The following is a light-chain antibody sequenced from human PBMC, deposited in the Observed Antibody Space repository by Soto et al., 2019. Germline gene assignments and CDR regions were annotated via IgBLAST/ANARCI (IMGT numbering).Light chain of an antibody. V-gene: IGKV1-39*01. CDR1: QSISSY. Sequence: DIQMTQSPSSLSASLGDRITITCRASQSISSYLNWYQQKPGKAPKLLIYDASSLQSGVPSRFSGSGSGTPFTLTISSLQPEDFATYYSQQSYSSPPITFGQGTRLDIK. CDR2: DAS. CDR3: QQSYSSPPIT. J-gene: IGKJ5*01.